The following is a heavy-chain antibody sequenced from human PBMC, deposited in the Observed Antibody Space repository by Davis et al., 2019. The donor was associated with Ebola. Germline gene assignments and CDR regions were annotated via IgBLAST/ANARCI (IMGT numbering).Heavy chain of an antibody. CDR2: ISSSSSYI. CDR1: GFTFSSYS. Sequence: GESLKISCAASGFTFSSYSMNWVRQAPGKGLEWVSSISSSSSYIYYADSVKGRFTISRDNSKNTLYLQMNSLRAEDTAVYYCAREGSYSSSSSPKYGMDVWGQGTTVTVSS. V-gene: IGHV3-21*01. D-gene: IGHD6-6*01. J-gene: IGHJ6*02. CDR3: AREGSYSSSSSPKYGMDV.